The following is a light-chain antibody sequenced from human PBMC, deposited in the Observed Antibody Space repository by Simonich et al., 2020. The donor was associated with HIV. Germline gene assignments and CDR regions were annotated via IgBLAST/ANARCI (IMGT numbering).Light chain of an antibody. J-gene: IGKJ4*01. V-gene: IGKV3-15*01. CDR1: QSVSSD. Sequence: EIVMTQSPATLSVSPGERATLSCRASQSVSSDLAWYHQEPGQAPRLLIYCASTRATGIPARFSGSGSGTEFTLTISSLQSEDFAVYSCQQYNNWPPTFGGGTKVEIK. CDR2: CAS. CDR3: QQYNNWPPT.